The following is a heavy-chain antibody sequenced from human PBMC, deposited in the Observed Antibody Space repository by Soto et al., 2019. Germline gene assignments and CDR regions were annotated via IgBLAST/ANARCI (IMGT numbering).Heavy chain of an antibody. CDR3: ATSGGGWYLY. J-gene: IGHJ4*02. D-gene: IGHD6-19*01. CDR2: LNPNSGDT. Sequence: RASVKVSCKASGYSFTNYDIHWVRQAAGLGLEWMGWLNPNSGDTGYAQKFQGRVTLTRNTSINTAYIELSSLTSDDTAAYYCATSGGGWYLYWGQGTLVPVSS. CDR1: GYSFTNYD. V-gene: IGHV1-8*01.